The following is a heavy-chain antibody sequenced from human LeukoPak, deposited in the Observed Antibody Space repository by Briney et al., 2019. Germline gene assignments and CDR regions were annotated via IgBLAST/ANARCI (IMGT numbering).Heavy chain of an antibody. CDR3: ARGYYDSSGYLISYNWFDP. V-gene: IGHV3-7*04. D-gene: IGHD3-22*01. CDR1: GFTFSNYW. Sequence: GGSLRLSCAASGFTFSNYWMNWVRQAPGKGLEWVANIKQDGSEKYYVDSVKGRFTISRDNAKNSLYVQMNSLRAEDTAVYYCARGYYDSSGYLISYNWFDPWGQGTLVTVSS. J-gene: IGHJ5*02. CDR2: IKQDGSEK.